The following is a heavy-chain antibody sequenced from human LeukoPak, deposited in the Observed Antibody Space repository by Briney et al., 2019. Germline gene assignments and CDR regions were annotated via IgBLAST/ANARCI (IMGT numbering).Heavy chain of an antibody. CDR3: ARDWFHAIDY. CDR2: IKHDGSEK. D-gene: IGHD2/OR15-2a*01. V-gene: IGHV3-7*01. J-gene: IGHJ4*02. Sequence: PGGSLRLSCAASGFTFSRYWMTWVRQAPGKGLEWVANIKHDGSEKYYLDSVKGRFSISRDNAKNTLYLQMNSLRAEDTAVYYCARDWFHAIDYWGQGTLVTVSS. CDR1: GFTFSRYW.